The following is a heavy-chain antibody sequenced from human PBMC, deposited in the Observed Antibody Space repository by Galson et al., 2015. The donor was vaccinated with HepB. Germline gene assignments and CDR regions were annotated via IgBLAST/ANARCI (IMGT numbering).Heavy chain of an antibody. V-gene: IGHV3-30*04. CDR2: ISYDGSNK. D-gene: IGHD3-10*01. CDR1: GFTFSSYA. Sequence: SLRLSCAASGFTFSSYAMHWVRQAPGKGLEWVAVISYDGSNKYYADSVKGRFTISRDNSKNTLYLQMNSLRAEDTAVYYCARDSLLWFGEPGDYWGQGTLVTVSS. CDR3: ARDSLLWFGEPGDY. J-gene: IGHJ4*02.